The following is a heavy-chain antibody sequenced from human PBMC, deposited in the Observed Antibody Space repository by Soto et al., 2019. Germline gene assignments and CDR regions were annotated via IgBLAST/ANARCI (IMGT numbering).Heavy chain of an antibody. D-gene: IGHD2-2*01. CDR1: GGTFSSYT. CDR2: IIPILGIA. CDR3: ARSVVVPAAMFWFDP. Sequence: SVKVSCKASGGTFSSYTISWVRQAPGQGLEWMGRIIPILGIANYAQKFQGRVTITADKSTSTAYMELSSLRSEDTAVYYCARSVVVPAAMFWFDPWGQGTLVTVSS. V-gene: IGHV1-69*02. J-gene: IGHJ5*02.